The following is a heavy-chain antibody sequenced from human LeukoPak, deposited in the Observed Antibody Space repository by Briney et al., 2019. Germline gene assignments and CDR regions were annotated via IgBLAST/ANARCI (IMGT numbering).Heavy chain of an antibody. Sequence: TETLSLTCTVSGGSISSYYWSWIRQPAGKGLEWIGRIYTSGSTNYNPSLKSRVTMSVDTSKNQSSLKLCSVTAADTAVYYCARGRYDYVWGSYRNWFDPWGQGTLVTVSS. CDR2: IYTSGST. D-gene: IGHD3-16*02. V-gene: IGHV4-4*07. CDR3: ARGRYDYVWGSYRNWFDP. J-gene: IGHJ5*02. CDR1: GGSISSYY.